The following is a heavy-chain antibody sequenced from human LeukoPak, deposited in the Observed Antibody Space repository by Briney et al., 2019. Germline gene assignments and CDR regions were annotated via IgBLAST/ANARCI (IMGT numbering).Heavy chain of an antibody. CDR2: ISSSSNYI. Sequence: PGGSLRLSCAASGFTFSSYSMNWVRQAPGKGLERVSYISSSSNYIYYADSAKGRFTISRDNAKNSLFLQMDSLRAEDTAVYYCAGATDTSLFPFDYWGQGTLVTVSS. CDR1: GFTFSSYS. CDR3: AGATDTSLFPFDY. D-gene: IGHD1-1*01. V-gene: IGHV3-21*05. J-gene: IGHJ4*02.